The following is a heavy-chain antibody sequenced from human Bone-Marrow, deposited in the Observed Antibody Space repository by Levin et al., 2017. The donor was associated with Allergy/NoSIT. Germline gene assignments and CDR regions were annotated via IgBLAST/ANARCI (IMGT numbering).Heavy chain of an antibody. J-gene: IGHJ4*02. CDR2: IFHTGVI. V-gene: IGHV4-34*01. CDR1: GASPSGFS. Sequence: SETLSLTCGVYGASPSGFSWSWIRQPPGKGLEWIGEIFHTGVIRYSPSLESRVTMSLDTSKKQFSLRLNALTAADTAVYFCARGRILYGSGPVGYWGQGTPVAVSS. CDR3: ARGRILYGSGPVGY. D-gene: IGHD3-10*01.